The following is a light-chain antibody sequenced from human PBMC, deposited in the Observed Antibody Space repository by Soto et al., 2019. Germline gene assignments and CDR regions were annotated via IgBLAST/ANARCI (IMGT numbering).Light chain of an antibody. CDR2: GAS. CDR1: QTISNK. J-gene: IGKJ3*01. Sequence: EIVMTQSPATLSVSPGDRATLSCRASQTISNKLAWYQQKPGQPPRLLIYGASTRATGIPARFSGSGSGTEFTLTISSLQSEDFAVYYCQQYINWPIFTFGPGTKVDI. V-gene: IGKV3-15*01. CDR3: QQYINWPIFT.